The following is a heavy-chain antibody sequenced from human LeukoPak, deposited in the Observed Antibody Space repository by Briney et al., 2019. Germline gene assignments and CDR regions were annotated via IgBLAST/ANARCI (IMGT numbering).Heavy chain of an antibody. CDR1: GGSISSAGYY. D-gene: IGHD1/OR15-1a*01. V-gene: IGHV4-31*03. Sequence: SETLSLTCTVSGGSISSAGYYWSWIRQHPGKGLEWIAYIYYSGSTYYNPSLKSRVTISVDPSKNQLSLKLSSVTAADTAVYYWARARQNMFNYWGQGNLVTVSS. J-gene: IGHJ4*02. CDR3: ARARQNMFNY. CDR2: IYYSGST.